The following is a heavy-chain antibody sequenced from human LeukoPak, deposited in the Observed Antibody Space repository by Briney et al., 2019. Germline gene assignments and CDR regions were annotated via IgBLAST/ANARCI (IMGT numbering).Heavy chain of an antibody. CDR1: GFTFSSYA. CDR3: AKDPGLDAFDI. D-gene: IGHD3-22*01. CDR2: TRGGGSGT. Sequence: GGSLRLSCAASGFTFSSYAMSWVRQAPGKGLEWVSATRGGGSGTHYADSVKGRFTISRDSSNNTLSLQMNSLRAEDTAVYFCAKDPGLDAFDIWGQGTMVTVSS. V-gene: IGHV3-23*01. J-gene: IGHJ3*02.